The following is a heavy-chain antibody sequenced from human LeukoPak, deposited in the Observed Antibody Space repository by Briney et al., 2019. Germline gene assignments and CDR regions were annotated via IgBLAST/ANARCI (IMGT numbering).Heavy chain of an antibody. CDR2: FHYSGST. D-gene: IGHD6-6*01. J-gene: IGHJ4*02. CDR3: ASYSSSPETPFDY. Sequence: SQTLSLTCTVSGGSISRYSWSWIRQPPGKGLEWIGYFHYSGSTNYNPSLKSRVTISVDTSKNQFSLKLSSVTAADTAVYYCASYSSSPETPFDYWGQGTLVTVSS. V-gene: IGHV4-59*01. CDR1: GGSISRYS.